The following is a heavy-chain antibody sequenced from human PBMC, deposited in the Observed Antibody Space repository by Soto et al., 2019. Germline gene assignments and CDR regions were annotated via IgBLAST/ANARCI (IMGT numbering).Heavy chain of an antibody. CDR2: IXXSXXX. Sequence: TSETLSLTCTFSGDSRSTYYWGWIRLPPGKGLXGIXXIXXSXXXXXNXXLKGRVTMSIDTSKNQLSLKVTSVTPAETAVYYCACLRGYRGSPIDFWGQGTQVTVSS. V-gene: IGHV4-59*01. D-gene: IGHD2-15*01. CDR3: ACLRGYRGSPIDF. CDR1: GDSRSTYY. J-gene: IGHJ4*02.